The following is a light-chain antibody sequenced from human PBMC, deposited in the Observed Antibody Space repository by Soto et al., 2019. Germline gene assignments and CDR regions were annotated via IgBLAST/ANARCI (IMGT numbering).Light chain of an antibody. CDR3: QKYDSAPEA. J-gene: IGKJ1*01. CDR2: DAS. CDR1: QGISNS. Sequence: GDRVTITCRASQGISNSLAWYQQEPGKVPTLLIYDASTLQSGVSSRFSGSGSGTDFTLTISSLQPEDVATYYCQKYDSAPEAFGQGTKVEIK. V-gene: IGKV1-27*01.